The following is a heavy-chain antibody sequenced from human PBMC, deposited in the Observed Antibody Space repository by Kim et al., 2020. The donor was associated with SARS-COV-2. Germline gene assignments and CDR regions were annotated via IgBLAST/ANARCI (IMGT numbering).Heavy chain of an antibody. CDR3: AKESPEDVRAAAGGPRGWFDP. D-gene: IGHD6-13*01. V-gene: IGHV3-23*01. CDR2: ISGSGGST. J-gene: IGHJ5*02. Sequence: GGSLRLSCAASGFTFSSYAMSWVRQAPGKGLEWVSAISGSGGSTYYADSVKGRFTISRDNSKNTLYLQMNSLRAEDTAVYYCAKESPEDVRAAAGGPRGWFDPWGQGTLVTVSS. CDR1: GFTFSSYA.